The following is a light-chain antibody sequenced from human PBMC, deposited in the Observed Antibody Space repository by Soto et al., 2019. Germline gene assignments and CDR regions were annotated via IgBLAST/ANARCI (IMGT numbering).Light chain of an antibody. Sequence: NFMLTQPHSVSESPGKTVTISCTRSSGNIASNYVQWYQQRPGSAPTTVIYEDNLRPSGVPDRFSGSIDRSSNSASLTISGLKTEDEADYFCQSYGSGIQGVFGGGTKQTVL. V-gene: IGLV6-57*04. CDR3: QSYGSGIQGV. CDR1: SGNIASNY. CDR2: EDN. J-gene: IGLJ3*02.